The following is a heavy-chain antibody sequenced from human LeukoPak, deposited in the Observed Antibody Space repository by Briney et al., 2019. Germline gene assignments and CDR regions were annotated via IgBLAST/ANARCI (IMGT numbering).Heavy chain of an antibody. CDR2: IIPIFGTA. Sequence: SVKVSCKASGGTFSSYAISWVRQAPGQGLEWMGGIIPIFGTANYAQKFQGRVTITADESTSTAYMELSSLRSEDTAVYYCARSAAPYYDILTGYYPPDYWGQGTLVTVSS. J-gene: IGHJ4*02. CDR3: ARSAAPYYDILTGYYPPDY. V-gene: IGHV1-69*13. CDR1: GGTFSSYA. D-gene: IGHD3-9*01.